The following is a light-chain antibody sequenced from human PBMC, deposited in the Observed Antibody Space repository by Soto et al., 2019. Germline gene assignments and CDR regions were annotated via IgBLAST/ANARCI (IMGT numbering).Light chain of an antibody. CDR2: DAS. V-gene: IGKV1-5*01. CDR1: QSISNW. Sequence: DIHMTESPSSLSASVGDRVTITCRASQSISNWLAWYQQKPGKAPKLLIYDASSLESGVPSRFSGSGSGTEFTLTISSLQPDDFATYYCQQYNSYSFGQGTKVDIK. CDR3: QQYNSYS. J-gene: IGKJ1*01.